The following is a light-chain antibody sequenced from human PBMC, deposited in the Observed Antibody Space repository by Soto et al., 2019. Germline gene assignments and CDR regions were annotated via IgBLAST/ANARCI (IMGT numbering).Light chain of an antibody. CDR1: SSDVGSYNL. Sequence: QSVLTQPASVSGSPGQSITISCTGTSSDVGSYNLVSWYQQHPGKAPKLMIYEGSKRPPGVSNRFSGSKSGNTASLTISGLQAEDEADYYCCSYAGSSIVVFGGGTKVTVL. J-gene: IGLJ2*01. V-gene: IGLV2-23*01. CDR3: CSYAGSSIVV. CDR2: EGS.